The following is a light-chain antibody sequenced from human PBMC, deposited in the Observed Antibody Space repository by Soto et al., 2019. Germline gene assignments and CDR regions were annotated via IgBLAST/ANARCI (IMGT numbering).Light chain of an antibody. CDR3: QQYGSTSGT. V-gene: IGKV3-20*01. Sequence: IVVTKSPGTLSLSPGERATLSCRASQSVSSSYLAWYQQKPGQAPRLLIYGASSRATAIPDRFSGSGSGTDFTLTISRLEPEDVAVYYCQQYGSTSGTFGQGTKVEIK. CDR1: QSVSSSY. CDR2: GAS. J-gene: IGKJ1*01.